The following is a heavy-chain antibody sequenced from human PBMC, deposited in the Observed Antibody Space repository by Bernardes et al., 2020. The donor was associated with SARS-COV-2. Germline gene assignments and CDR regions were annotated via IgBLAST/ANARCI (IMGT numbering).Heavy chain of an antibody. Sequence: DAVQVSCKASGYTFTSYGISWVRQAPGQGLEWMGWISAYNGNTTYAQKLQGRVTMTTDTSTSTAYMELRSLRSDDTAVYYCARDETTVVTPMDYWGQGTLVTVSS. D-gene: IGHD4-17*01. CDR2: ISAYNGNT. J-gene: IGHJ4*02. CDR3: ARDETTVVTPMDY. V-gene: IGHV1-18*01. CDR1: GYTFTSYG.